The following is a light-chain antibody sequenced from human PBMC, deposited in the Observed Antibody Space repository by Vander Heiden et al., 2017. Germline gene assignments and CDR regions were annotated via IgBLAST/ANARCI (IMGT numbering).Light chain of an antibody. CDR3: TSYTSRTTWV. CDR2: DVS. Sequence: SALTQPASVSGSPGQSITISCTGTSSDAGGYNYVSWYQQHPGKAPKVMIYDVSNRPSGVSNRFSGSKSGNTASLTISGLQAEDEADYYCTSYTSRTTWVFGGGTKLTVL. J-gene: IGLJ2*01. CDR1: SSDAGGYNY. V-gene: IGLV2-14*03.